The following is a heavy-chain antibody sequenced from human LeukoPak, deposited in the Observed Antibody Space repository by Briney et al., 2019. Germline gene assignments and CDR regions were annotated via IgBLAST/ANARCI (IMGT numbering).Heavy chain of an antibody. CDR1: GDSISSNSAA. J-gene: IGHJ6*02. Sequence: SQTLSLTCAISGDSISSNSAAWNWIRLSPSRGLEWLGRAYYTSKWITNYAVSVRSRITVNPNTSNNQFSLQLNSVTPEDTAVYYCARGYWAHGMNVWGPGTTVTVSS. CDR2: AYYTSKWIT. V-gene: IGHV6-1*01. D-gene: IGHD6-13*01. CDR3: ARGYWAHGMNV.